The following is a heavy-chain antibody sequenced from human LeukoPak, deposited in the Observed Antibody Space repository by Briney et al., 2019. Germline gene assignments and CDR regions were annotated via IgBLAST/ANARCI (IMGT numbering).Heavy chain of an antibody. D-gene: IGHD3-22*01. CDR3: ASTRAYYYDSSGPDAFDL. CDR2: INPNSGGT. V-gene: IGHV1-2*04. Sequence: ASVKVSCKASGYTFTGYYMHWVRQAPGQGLEWMGWINPNSGGTNYAQKFQGWVTMTRDTSISTAYMELSRLRSDDTAVYYCASTRAYYYDSSGPDAFDLWGQGTMVTVSS. J-gene: IGHJ3*01. CDR1: GYTFTGYY.